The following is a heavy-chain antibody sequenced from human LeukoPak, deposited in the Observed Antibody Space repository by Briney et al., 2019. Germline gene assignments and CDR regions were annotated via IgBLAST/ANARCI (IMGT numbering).Heavy chain of an antibody. D-gene: IGHD3-10*01. Sequence: GGSLRLSCVASGFTFSTQTMTWVRQAPGEGLEWVSVTSTRGGTPYEDSGKGRFTISRDNSKNTLYLQMDSLRVEDTAIYYCAKVRPYGTTGFGGVEDWGQGTLVTVSP. V-gene: IGHV3-23*01. CDR2: TSTRGGTP. CDR3: AKVRPYGTTGFGGVED. J-gene: IGHJ4*02. CDR1: GFTFSTQT.